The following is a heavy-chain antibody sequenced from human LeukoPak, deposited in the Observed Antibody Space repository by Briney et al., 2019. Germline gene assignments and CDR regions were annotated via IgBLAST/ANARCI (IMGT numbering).Heavy chain of an antibody. Sequence: SETLSLTCTVSGGSISSYYWSWIRQPPGKGLEWIGYIYYSGSTNYNPSLKSRVTISVDTSKNRFSLKLSSVTAADTAVYYCAKNYYGADAFDIWGQGTMVTVSS. CDR2: IYYSGST. CDR3: AKNYYGADAFDI. D-gene: IGHD4-17*01. V-gene: IGHV4-59*01. CDR1: GGSISSYY. J-gene: IGHJ3*02.